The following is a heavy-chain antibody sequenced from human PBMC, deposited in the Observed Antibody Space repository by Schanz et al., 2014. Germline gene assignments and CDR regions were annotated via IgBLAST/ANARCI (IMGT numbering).Heavy chain of an antibody. V-gene: IGHV4-4*07. CDR3: ARVVLGGDAFDI. J-gene: IGHJ3*02. CDR2: IYNSGKT. CDR1: GGSISSEY. D-gene: IGHD3-10*01. Sequence: QVQLQESGPALVKPSETLSLTCTVSGGSISSEYWSWIRQPAGKGLEWIGRIYNSGKTNYNPSLESRVSMSVDTSKKQLSLNLRSVSAAATAVYYCARVVLGGDAFDIWGQGTMVTVSS.